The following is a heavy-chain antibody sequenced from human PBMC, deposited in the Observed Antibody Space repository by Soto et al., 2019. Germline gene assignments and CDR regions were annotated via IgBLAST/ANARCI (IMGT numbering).Heavy chain of an antibody. D-gene: IGHD3-22*01. Sequence: PSETLSLICTVSGGSISSGGYYWSWIRQHPGKGLEWIGYIYYSGSTYYNPSLKSRVTISVDTSKNQFSLKLSSVTAADTAVYYCARAIVVVNTTGGWFDPWGQGTLVTVSS. V-gene: IGHV4-31*03. CDR2: IYYSGST. J-gene: IGHJ5*02. CDR1: GGSISSGGYY. CDR3: ARAIVVVNTTGGWFDP.